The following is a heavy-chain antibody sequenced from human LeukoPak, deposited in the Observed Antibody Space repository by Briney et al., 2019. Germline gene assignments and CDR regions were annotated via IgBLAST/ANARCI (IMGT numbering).Heavy chain of an antibody. CDR2: INHSGST. D-gene: IGHD3-10*01. CDR3: ARVRDYYGSGSGWFDP. V-gene: IGHV4-34*01. J-gene: IGHJ5*02. CDR1: GGSFSGYY. Sequence: PSETLSLTCAVYGGSFSGYYWSWIRQPPGKGLEWIGEINHSGSTDYNPSLKSRVTISVDTSKNQFSLKLSFVTAADTAVYYCARVRDYYGSGSGWFDPWGQGTLVTVSS.